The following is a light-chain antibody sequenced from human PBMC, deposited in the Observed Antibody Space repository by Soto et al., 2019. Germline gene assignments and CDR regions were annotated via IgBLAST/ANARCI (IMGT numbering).Light chain of an antibody. CDR3: SSYTSSSTLVV. Sequence: QSALTQPASVSGPPGQSITISCTGTSSDVGGYNYVSWYQQHPGKVPKLMIYDVSHRPSGVSNRFSGSKSGNTASLTISGLQAEDEADYYCSSYTSSSTLVVFGGGTKLTVL. CDR1: SSDVGGYNY. V-gene: IGLV2-14*01. J-gene: IGLJ2*01. CDR2: DVS.